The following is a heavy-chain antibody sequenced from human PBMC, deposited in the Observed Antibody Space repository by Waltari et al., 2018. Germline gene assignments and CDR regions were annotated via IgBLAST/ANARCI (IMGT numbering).Heavy chain of an antibody. CDR3: ARYPDYSNYGFYYFDY. CDR2: IYHSGST. J-gene: IGHJ4*02. V-gene: IGHV4-38-2*01. D-gene: IGHD4-4*01. Sequence: QVQLQESGPGLVKPSETLSLTCAVSGYSISRGYYWGWIRQPPGKGLEWIGSIYHSGSTYYNPSLKSRVTISVDTSKNQFSLKLSSVTAADTAVYYCARYPDYSNYGFYYFDYWGQGTLVTVSS. CDR1: GYSISRGYY.